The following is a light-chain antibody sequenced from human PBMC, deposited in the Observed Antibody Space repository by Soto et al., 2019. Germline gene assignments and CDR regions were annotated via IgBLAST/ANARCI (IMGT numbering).Light chain of an antibody. Sequence: QSVLTQPPSASGTPGQRVTISCSGSFSNIGSNTVNWYQELPGTAPKLLIYSNNLRPSGVPDRFSCSKSGTSASLAISGLQSEDEADYYCAAWDDSLNGYVFGTGTKVTVL. CDR1: FSNIGSNT. CDR3: AAWDDSLNGYV. J-gene: IGLJ1*01. CDR2: SNN. V-gene: IGLV1-44*01.